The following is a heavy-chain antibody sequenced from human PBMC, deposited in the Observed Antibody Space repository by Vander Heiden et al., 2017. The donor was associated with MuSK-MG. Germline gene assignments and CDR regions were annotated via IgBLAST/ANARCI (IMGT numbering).Heavy chain of an antibody. Sequence: EVQLVESGGGLVQPGRSLSLSCTASGFTFGDYAMSWVRQAPGKGLEWVGFIRSKAYGGTTEYAASVKGRFTISRDDSKSIAYLQMNSLKTEDTAVYYCTRGDLPDEGPTSYYFDYWGQGTLVTVSS. D-gene: IGHD6-6*01. CDR2: IRSKAYGGTT. CDR1: GFTFGDYA. V-gene: IGHV3-49*04. CDR3: TRGDLPDEGPTSYYFDY. J-gene: IGHJ4*02.